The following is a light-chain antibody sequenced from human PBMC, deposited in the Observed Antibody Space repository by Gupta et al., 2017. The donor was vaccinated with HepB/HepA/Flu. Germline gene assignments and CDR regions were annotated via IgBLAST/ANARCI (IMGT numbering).Light chain of an antibody. J-gene: IGKJ3*01. CDR1: QGISSY. V-gene: IGKV1-9*01. Sequence: IQLTQSPSFLSASVGDRVTITCRASQGISSYLAWYQQKPGKAPKLLIYAASTLQSGVPSRFSASGSGTELTLTISSLQPEDFATYYCLQFNSYPRAFGHGTKVDIK. CDR3: LQFNSYPRA. CDR2: AAS.